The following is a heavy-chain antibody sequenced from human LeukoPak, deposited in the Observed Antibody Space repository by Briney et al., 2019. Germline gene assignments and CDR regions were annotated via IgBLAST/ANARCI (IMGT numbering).Heavy chain of an antibody. CDR3: ARVGDFWSGYYTGRCMDV. CDR2: ISAYNGNT. V-gene: IGHV1-18*01. D-gene: IGHD3-3*01. J-gene: IGHJ6*03. CDR1: GYTFTGYG. Sequence: ASVKVSCKASGYTFTGYGISWVRQAPGQGLEWMGWISAYNGNTNYAQKLQGRVTMTTDTSTSTAYMELRSLRSDDTAVYYCARVGDFWSGYYTGRCMDVWGKGTTVTVSS.